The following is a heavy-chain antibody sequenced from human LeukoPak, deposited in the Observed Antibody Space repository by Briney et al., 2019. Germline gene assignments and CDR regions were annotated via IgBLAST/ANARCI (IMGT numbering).Heavy chain of an antibody. J-gene: IGHJ6*03. CDR1: GYTFTSYY. CDR2: INPSGGST. D-gene: IGHD1-26*01. Sequence: ASLKVSCKASGYTFTSYYMHWVRQAPGQGLEWMGIINPSGGSTSYAQKFQGRVTMTRDTSTSTVYMELSSLRSEDTAVYYCARGLWELPHYYYYMDVWGKGTTVTISS. CDR3: ARGLWELPHYYYYMDV. V-gene: IGHV1-46*01.